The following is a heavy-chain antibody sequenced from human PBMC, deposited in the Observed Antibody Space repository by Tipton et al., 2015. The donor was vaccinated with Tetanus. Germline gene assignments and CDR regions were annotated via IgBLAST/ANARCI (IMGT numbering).Heavy chain of an antibody. CDR2: IHPSGSV. D-gene: IGHD1-26*01. CDR3: ARGDGYHYYYHMDV. V-gene: IGHV4-34*10. Sequence: TLSLTCAVYGGSFSGYYCTWIRQSPGKGLEWIGEIHPSGSVNYNPSLKSRISMAVGTSKNQFSLQLRSVTAADTAVYYCARGDGYHYYYHMDVWGRGTTVIVSS. CDR1: GGSFSGYY. J-gene: IGHJ6*04.